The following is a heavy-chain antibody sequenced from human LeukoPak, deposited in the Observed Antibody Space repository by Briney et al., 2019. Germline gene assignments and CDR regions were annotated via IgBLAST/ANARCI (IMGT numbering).Heavy chain of an antibody. D-gene: IGHD3-10*01. Sequence: PSQTLSLSCTVSGGSISSGGYYWSWLRQHPGKGLEWIGYIYYSGSTYYNPSLKSRVTISVDTSKSQDALKLSSVTAAGTAVYYCARAGGVNFGNAFEIWGQGTMVTVSS. J-gene: IGHJ3*02. V-gene: IGHV4-31*03. CDR3: ARAGGVNFGNAFEI. CDR2: IYYSGST. CDR1: GGSISSGGYY.